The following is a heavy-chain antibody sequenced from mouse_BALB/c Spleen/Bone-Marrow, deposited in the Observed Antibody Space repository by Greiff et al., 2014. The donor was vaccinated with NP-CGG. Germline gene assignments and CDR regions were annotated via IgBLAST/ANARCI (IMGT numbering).Heavy chain of an antibody. CDR2: VYPGSDXX. D-gene: IGHD1-1*01. CDR1: GYTFTNFW. Sequence: LKQSGSELVRPGASVKLSCKASGYTFTNFWMHWVRQRPGQGLEWIGNVYPGSDXXXXXXXXXXXXXXXVDTSSSTAYMQLSSLTSEDSAVDYCTRSLYYHPAYWGQGTLVTVST. CDR3: TRSLYYHPAY. J-gene: IGHJ3*01. V-gene: IGHV1S22*01.